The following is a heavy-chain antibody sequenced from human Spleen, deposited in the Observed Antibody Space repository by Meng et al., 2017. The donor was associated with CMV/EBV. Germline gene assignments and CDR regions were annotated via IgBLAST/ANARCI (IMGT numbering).Heavy chain of an antibody. J-gene: IGHJ4*02. Sequence: QLPLEESGPGLVKPSETLSLTCSVSGGSLSSSTYYWGWIRQPPGKGLEWIGTMYYTGTTYYNPSLKSRVTISLNTSKNQFSLKLTSLTAADTAMYYCGGVKRLGIDHWGQGTLVTVSS. CDR2: MYYTGTT. CDR3: GGVKRLGIDH. V-gene: IGHV4-39*07. D-gene: IGHD1-1*01. CDR1: GGSLSSSTYY.